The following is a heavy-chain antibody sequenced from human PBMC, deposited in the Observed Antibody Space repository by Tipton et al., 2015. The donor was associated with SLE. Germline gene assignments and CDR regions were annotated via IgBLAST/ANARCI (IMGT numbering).Heavy chain of an antibody. D-gene: IGHD3-3*01. Sequence: TLSLTCTVSGVSIRTYYWSWIRQPPGKGLEWIGYIYHTGSTTYNPSLKSRVSMSVDTSKNQFSLELSSVTAADTAVYYCARDHTIFGVVISLGAFDIWGQGTMVTVSS. CDR1: GVSIRTYY. J-gene: IGHJ3*02. V-gene: IGHV4-59*12. CDR2: IYHTGST. CDR3: ARDHTIFGVVISLGAFDI.